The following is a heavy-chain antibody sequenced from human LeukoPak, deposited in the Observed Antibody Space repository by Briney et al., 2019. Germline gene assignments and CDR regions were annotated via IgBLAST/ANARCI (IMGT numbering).Heavy chain of an antibody. J-gene: IGHJ4*02. CDR1: GFTFTNAC. Sequence: GGSLRLSCAASGFTFTNACMNWVRQAPGKGLEWVGRIKSKTDGETTYYAAPVKGRFTISRDDSKNTVSLKMNSLKIEDTAVYYCSSDRYTYGSDYWGQGTLVTASS. D-gene: IGHD5-18*01. V-gene: IGHV3-15*01. CDR2: IKSKTDGETT. CDR3: SSDRYTYGSDY.